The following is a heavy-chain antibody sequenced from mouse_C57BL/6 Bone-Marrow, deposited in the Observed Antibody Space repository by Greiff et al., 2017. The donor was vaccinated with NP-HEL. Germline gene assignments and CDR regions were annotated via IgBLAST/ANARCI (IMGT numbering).Heavy chain of an antibody. CDR2: INPNNGGT. J-gene: IGHJ1*03. V-gene: IGHV1-18*01. CDR1: GYTFTDYN. CDR3: ARRGVPYWYFDV. D-gene: IGHD2-14*01. Sequence: EVKLMESGPELVKPGASVKIPCKASGYTFTDYNMDWVKQSHGKSLEWIGDINPNNGGTIYNQKFKGKATLTVDKSSSTAYMELRSLTSEDTAVYYCARRGVPYWYFDVWGTGTTVTVSS.